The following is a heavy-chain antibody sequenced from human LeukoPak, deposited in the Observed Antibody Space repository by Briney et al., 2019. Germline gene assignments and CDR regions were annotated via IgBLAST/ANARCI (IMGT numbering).Heavy chain of an antibody. V-gene: IGHV3-7*01. CDR2: IKQDGSEK. CDR1: GFTFSSYW. J-gene: IGHJ6*02. Sequence: GGSLRLSCAASGFTFSSYWMSWVRQAPGKGLEWVANIKQDGSEKYYVDSVKGRFTISRDNAKNSLYLQMNSLRAEDTAVYYCAREGPVTTILAHYGMDVWGQGTTVTVSS. CDR3: AREGPVTTILAHYGMDV. D-gene: IGHD4-17*01.